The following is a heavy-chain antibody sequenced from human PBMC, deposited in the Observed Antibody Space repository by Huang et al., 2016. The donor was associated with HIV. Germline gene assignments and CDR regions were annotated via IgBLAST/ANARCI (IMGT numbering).Heavy chain of an antibody. D-gene: IGHD4-17*01. J-gene: IGHJ4*02. V-gene: IGHV1-8*02. CDR2: MNPNTGNP. Sequence: QVHLVQSGAEVKKPGASVKVSCKASGYTFTNDDINWVRKAPVRGLEWMGWMNPNTGNPGFAQSFQGRVTRTRKTPITTAYMELTSLTSEDTAVYYCARSAYGDLDYWGLGTLVIVSS. CDR3: ARSAYGDLDY. CDR1: GYTFTNDD.